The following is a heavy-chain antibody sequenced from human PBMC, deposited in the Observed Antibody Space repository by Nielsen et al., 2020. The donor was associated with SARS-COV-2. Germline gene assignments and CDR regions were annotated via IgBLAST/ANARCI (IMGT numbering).Heavy chain of an antibody. CDR1: GYTFTGYY. V-gene: IGHV1-2*06. J-gene: IGHJ6*02. CDR3: AREKGSYGLAGYGMDV. D-gene: IGHD3-16*01. CDR2: INPNSGGT. Sequence: ASVKVSCKASGYTFTGYYMHWVRQAPGQGLEWMGRINPNSGGTNYAQKFQGRVTMTRDTSISTAYMELSRLRSDDTAVYYCAREKGSYGLAGYGMDVWGQGTTVTVSS.